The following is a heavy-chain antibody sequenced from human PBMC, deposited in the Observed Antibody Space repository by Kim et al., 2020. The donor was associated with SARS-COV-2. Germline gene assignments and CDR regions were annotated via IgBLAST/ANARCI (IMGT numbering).Heavy chain of an antibody. CDR1: GGTFSSYA. CDR3: ARESAVVTMLQYGMDV. D-gene: IGHD2-21*02. V-gene: IGHV1-69*04. Sequence: SVKVSCKASGGTFSSYAISWVRQAPGQGLEWMGRIIPILGIANYAQKFQGRVTITADKSTSTAYMELSSLRSEDTAVYYCARESAVVTMLQYGMDVWGQGTTVTVSS. CDR2: IIPILGIA. J-gene: IGHJ6*02.